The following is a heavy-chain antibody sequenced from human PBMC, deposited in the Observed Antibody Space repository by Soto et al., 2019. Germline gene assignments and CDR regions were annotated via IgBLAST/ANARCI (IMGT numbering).Heavy chain of an antibody. J-gene: IGHJ6*02. Sequence: EVQLVQSGAEVKKPGESLRISCKGSGYSFTSYWISWVRQMPGKGLEWMGRIDPSDSYTNYSPSFQGHVTISADKSISTAYLQWSSLKASDTAMYYCARYIVVVPAATDSSGMDVWGQGTTVTVSS. V-gene: IGHV5-10-1*03. CDR3: ARYIVVVPAATDSSGMDV. CDR2: IDPSDSYT. D-gene: IGHD2-2*01. CDR1: GYSFTSYW.